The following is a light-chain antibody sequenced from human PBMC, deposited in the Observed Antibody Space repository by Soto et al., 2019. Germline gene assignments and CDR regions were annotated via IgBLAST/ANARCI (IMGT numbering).Light chain of an antibody. CDR1: QSISTY. CDR3: QQSYSTPRT. J-gene: IGKJ2*02. Sequence: DIQMTQSPSSLYASVGDRVTITCRASQSISTYLNWYQQKVGKAPKLLIYAASSLQRGVPSRSSGSRSGTDFTLTISSLQPEDFATYYCQQSYSTPRTFGQGTKLEIK. CDR2: AAS. V-gene: IGKV1-39*01.